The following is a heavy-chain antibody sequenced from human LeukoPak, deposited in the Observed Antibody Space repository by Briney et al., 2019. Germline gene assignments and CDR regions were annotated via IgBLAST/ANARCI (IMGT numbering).Heavy chain of an antibody. CDR3: ARGAGWWSH. CDR1: GGSMNSYY. V-gene: IGHV4-59*01. D-gene: IGHD6-19*01. Sequence: PSETLSLTCTVSGGSMNSYYWSWLRQPPGEGPEWIGYTTYSGGTNYNPSLKSRVTISVDTSKNHFSLKLSSVTAAATAVYYCARGAGWWSHWGQGNPVTVSS. CDR2: TTYSGGT. J-gene: IGHJ4*02.